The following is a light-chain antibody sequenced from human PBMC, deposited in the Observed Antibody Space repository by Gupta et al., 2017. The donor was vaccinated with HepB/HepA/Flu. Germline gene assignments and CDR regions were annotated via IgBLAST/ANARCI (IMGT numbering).Light chain of an antibody. CDR1: QGIRTE. CDR2: AAS. CDR3: LHDYNYPRT. J-gene: IGKJ1*01. Sequence: AIQLTQSPSSVSASVGDRVTITCRASQGIRTELAWYQQKPGKAPKLLIYAASTLQCGVPSRFSGSGSATDFTLTINSLQPDDFATYYCLHDYNYPRTFGQGTKVEIK. V-gene: IGKV1-6*01.